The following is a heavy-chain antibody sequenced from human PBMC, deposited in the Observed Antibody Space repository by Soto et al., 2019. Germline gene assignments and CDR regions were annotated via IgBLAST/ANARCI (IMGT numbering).Heavy chain of an antibody. J-gene: IGHJ4*02. CDR1: GCTFISYS. V-gene: IGHV3-21*01. D-gene: IGHD6-19*01. Sequence: WGSLRLSCAASGCTFISYSMNWVRQAPGKGLEWVSSISSSSSYIYYADSVKGRFTISRDNAKNSLYLQMNSLRAEDTAVYYCARASSGWIDYWGQGTLVTVSS. CDR2: ISSSSSYI. CDR3: ARASSGWIDY.